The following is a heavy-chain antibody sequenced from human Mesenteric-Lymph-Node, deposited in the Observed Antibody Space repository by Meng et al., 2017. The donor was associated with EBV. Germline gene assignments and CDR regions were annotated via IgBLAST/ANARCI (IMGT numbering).Heavy chain of an antibody. J-gene: IGHJ4*02. D-gene: IGHD1-7*01. CDR3: ASSRPLAGNWNYHY. CDR2: TYYRSKWYN. Sequence: QVQLLQSGPGLVXXXXXPSLTRXXXGDSVSSSSAAWTWIRQSPSRGLEWLGRTYYRSKWYNDYAVSVKSRITINPDTSKNQFSLQLNSVTPEDTAVYYCASSRPLAGNWNYHYWGQGTLVTVSS. V-gene: IGHV6-1*01. CDR1: GDSVSSSSAA.